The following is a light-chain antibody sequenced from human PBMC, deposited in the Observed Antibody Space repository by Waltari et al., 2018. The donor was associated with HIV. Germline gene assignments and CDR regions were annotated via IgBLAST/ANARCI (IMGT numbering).Light chain of an antibody. V-gene: IGLV1-47*01. J-gene: IGLJ1*01. Sequence: QSVLTQPPSASGTPGQRVTISCSGSSSSIGRNYVYWYQQLPGTAPKLLIYRNNRRPSGVPDRFSGSKSGTSASLAISGLRSEDEADYYCAAWDDSLSGYVFGTGTKVTVL. CDR1: SSSIGRNY. CDR2: RNN. CDR3: AAWDDSLSGYV.